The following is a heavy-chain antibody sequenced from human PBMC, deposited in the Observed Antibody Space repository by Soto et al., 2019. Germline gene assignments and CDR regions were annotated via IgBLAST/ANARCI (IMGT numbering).Heavy chain of an antibody. D-gene: IGHD2-21*01. Sequence: LALTCSVSGAALNSGNYYWSWIRQVPGKGLEWIGHIYVTGAVDYNPSLRDRITISQDTSERQFSLNLRLVTAADTAVYYCARLRIATNNYKWFDPWGQGTLVTVSS. CDR2: IYVTGAV. V-gene: IGHV4-31*02. CDR3: ARLRIATNNYKWFDP. J-gene: IGHJ5*02. CDR1: GAALNSGNYY.